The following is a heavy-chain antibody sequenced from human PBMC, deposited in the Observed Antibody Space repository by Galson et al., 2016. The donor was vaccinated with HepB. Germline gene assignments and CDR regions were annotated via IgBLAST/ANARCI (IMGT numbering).Heavy chain of an antibody. V-gene: IGHV2-5*02. Sequence: PALVKPTQTLTLTCSFSGFSLTTSGVGVGWIRQPPGKALEWLALIFWGTSKRYSPSLQSRLTITRDTSKNQVVLTMTNMDPVDTATYYCALWFGDDYYFDYWGQGTLVTVSS. CDR3: ALWFGDDYYFDY. J-gene: IGHJ4*02. CDR2: IFWGTSK. D-gene: IGHD3-10*01. CDR1: GFSLTTSGVG.